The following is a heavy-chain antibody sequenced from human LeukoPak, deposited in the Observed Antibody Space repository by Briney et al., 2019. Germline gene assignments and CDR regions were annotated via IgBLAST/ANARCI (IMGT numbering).Heavy chain of an antibody. V-gene: IGHV3-74*01. Sequence: GGSLRLSCTASGFTFRNYWMYWVRRLPRKGLVWVSRIYSDGSLTSYADSVKGRFTNSSVCAKNTLPLQLKSLRAEDTGVYYCARESRTTIFGEVLNWFDPWGQGTQVTVSS. CDR3: ARESRTTIFGEVLNWFDP. D-gene: IGHD3-3*01. CDR2: IYSDGSLT. CDR1: GFTFRNYW. J-gene: IGHJ5*02.